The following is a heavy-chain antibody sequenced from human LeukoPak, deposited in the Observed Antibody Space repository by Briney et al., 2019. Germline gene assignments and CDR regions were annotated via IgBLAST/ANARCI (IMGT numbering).Heavy chain of an antibody. J-gene: IGHJ4*02. CDR2: ISWNSGSI. CDR1: GFTFDDYA. V-gene: IGHV3-9*01. Sequence: GGSLRLSCAASGFTFDDYAMHWVRQAPGKGLEWVSGISWNSGSIGYVDSIKGRFTISRDNAKNTLYLQMDSLRVEDTAVYYCARFSRVEWSFWGQGTLVTVSS. D-gene: IGHD3-3*01. CDR3: ARFSRVEWSF.